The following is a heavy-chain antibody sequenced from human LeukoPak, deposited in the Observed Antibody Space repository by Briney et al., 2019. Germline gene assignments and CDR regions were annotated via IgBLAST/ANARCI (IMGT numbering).Heavy chain of an antibody. CDR1: GYPFTSYY. CDR2: INPSGGST. D-gene: IGHD6-19*01. J-gene: IGHJ6*02. CDR3: ARDRGSAPYYYYGMDV. V-gene: IGHV1-46*01. Sequence: GASVRVSCKASGYPFTSYYMHWVRQAPGQGLEWMGIINPSGGSTSYAQKFQGRATMTRDTSTSTVSMELSSLRSEDTAVYYCARDRGSAPYYYYGMDVWGQGTTVTVSS.